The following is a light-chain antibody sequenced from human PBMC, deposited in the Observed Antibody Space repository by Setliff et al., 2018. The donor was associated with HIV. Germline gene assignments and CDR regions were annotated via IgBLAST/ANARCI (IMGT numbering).Light chain of an antibody. CDR1: SSDVGGYNY. V-gene: IGLV2-11*01. CDR3: CSYAGSYPSYG. CDR2: DVS. J-gene: IGLJ1*01. Sequence: QSALTQPRSVSGSPGQSVTISCTGTSSDVGGYNYVSWYQQYPGKAPKLMIYDVSERPSGVPDRFSGSKSGNTASLTISGLQAEDDADYYCCSYAGSYPSYGFGTGTKAPS.